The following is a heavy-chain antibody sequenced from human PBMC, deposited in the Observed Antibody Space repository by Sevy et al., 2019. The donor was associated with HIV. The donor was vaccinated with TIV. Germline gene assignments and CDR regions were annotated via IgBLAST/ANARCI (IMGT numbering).Heavy chain of an antibody. Sequence: ASVKVSCKASGYTFTGYYMHWVRQAPGQGLEWMGRINPNSGGTNYAQKFQGRVTMTRDTSISTAYMELSRLRSDDTAVYYCARDPFVVVYCSGGSCNFDYWGQGTLVTVSS. CDR3: ARDPFVVVYCSGGSCNFDY. CDR1: GYTFTGYY. V-gene: IGHV1-2*06. CDR2: INPNSGGT. J-gene: IGHJ4*02. D-gene: IGHD2-15*01.